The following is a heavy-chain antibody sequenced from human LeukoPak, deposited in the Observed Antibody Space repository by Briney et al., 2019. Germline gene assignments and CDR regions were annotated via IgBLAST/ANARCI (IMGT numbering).Heavy chain of an antibody. CDR2: INPSGGST. V-gene: IGHV1-46*01. CDR3: ARDSLYSGSYYYYYYMDV. Sequence: ASVKVSCKASGYAFTSYYMHWVRQAPGQGLEWMGIINPSGGSTSYAQKFQGRVTMTRDMSTSTVYMELSSLRSEDTPVYYCARDSLYSGSYYYYYYMDVWGKGTTVTVSS. J-gene: IGHJ6*03. CDR1: GYAFTSYY. D-gene: IGHD1-26*01.